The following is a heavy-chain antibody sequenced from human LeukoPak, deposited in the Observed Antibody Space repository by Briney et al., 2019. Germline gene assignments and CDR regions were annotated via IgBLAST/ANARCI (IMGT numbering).Heavy chain of an antibody. Sequence: ASVEVSCKVSGYTLTELSMHWVRQAPGKGLEWMGGFDPEDGETIYAQKFQGRVTMTEDTSTDTAYMELSSLRSEDTAVYYCATAKAIFGVVNFDYWGQGTLVTASS. CDR3: ATAKAIFGVVNFDY. J-gene: IGHJ4*02. CDR1: GYTLTELS. V-gene: IGHV1-24*01. CDR2: FDPEDGET. D-gene: IGHD3-3*01.